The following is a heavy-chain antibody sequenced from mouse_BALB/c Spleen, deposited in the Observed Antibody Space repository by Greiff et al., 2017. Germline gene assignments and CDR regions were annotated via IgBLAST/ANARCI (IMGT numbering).Heavy chain of an antibody. D-gene: IGHD1-2*01. Sequence: EVQLVESGGGLVKPGGSLKLSCAASGFTFSSYAMSWVRQTPEKRLEWVASISSGGSTYYPDSVKGRFTISRDNARNILYLQMSSLRSEDTAMYYCARGFGTATIAYWGQGTLVTVSA. CDR1: GFTFSSYA. CDR3: ARGFGTATIAY. V-gene: IGHV5-6-5*01. J-gene: IGHJ3*01. CDR2: ISSGGST.